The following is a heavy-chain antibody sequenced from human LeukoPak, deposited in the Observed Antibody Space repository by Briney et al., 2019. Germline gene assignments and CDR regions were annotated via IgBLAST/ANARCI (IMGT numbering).Heavy chain of an antibody. Sequence: GGSLRLSCAASGFTFSSYWMSWVRQAPGKGLEWVANIKQDGSEKYYVDSVKGRFTISRDNAKNSLYLQMNSLRAEDTAVYYCARAYDSSGYWIYYFDYWGQGTLVTVYS. V-gene: IGHV3-7*01. CDR1: GFTFSSYW. CDR3: ARAYDSSGYWIYYFDY. CDR2: IKQDGSEK. J-gene: IGHJ4*02. D-gene: IGHD3-22*01.